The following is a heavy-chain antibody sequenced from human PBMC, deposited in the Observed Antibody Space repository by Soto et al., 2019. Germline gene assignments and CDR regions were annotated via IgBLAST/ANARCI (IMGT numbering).Heavy chain of an antibody. CDR2: IFPGDSDT. V-gene: IGHV5-51*01. J-gene: IGHJ4*02. CDR1: GYSFPGFW. D-gene: IGHD5-12*01. Sequence: GESLKISCGASGYSFPGFWIGWVRRMPGKGLEWMGIIFPGDSDTRYSPSFQGQVTISADKSISTAYLQWSSLKASDTAMYYCARRGAGYNYDYWGQGTLVTVSS. CDR3: ARRGAGYNYDY.